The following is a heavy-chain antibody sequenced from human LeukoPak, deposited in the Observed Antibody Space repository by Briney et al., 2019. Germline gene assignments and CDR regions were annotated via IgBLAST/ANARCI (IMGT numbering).Heavy chain of an antibody. V-gene: IGHV1-69*05. Sequence: SVKVSCKASGGTFSSYAISWVRQAPGQGLEWMGGIIPIFGTANYAQKFQGRVTITTDESTSSAYMELSSLRSEDTAVYYCARYLDEYSTTNAFDIWGQGTMVTVSS. CDR2: IIPIFGTA. CDR3: ARYLDEYSTTNAFDI. J-gene: IGHJ3*02. CDR1: GGTFSSYA. D-gene: IGHD6-6*01.